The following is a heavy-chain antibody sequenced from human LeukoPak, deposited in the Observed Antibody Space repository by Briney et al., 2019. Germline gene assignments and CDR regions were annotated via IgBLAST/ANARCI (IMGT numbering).Heavy chain of an antibody. D-gene: IGHD3-22*01. Sequence: SETLSLTCTVSGGSISSYYWSWIRQPAGKGLEWIGRIYTSGSTNYNPSLKSRVTISVDTSKNQFSLKLSSVTAADTAVYYCASSPYYSDSSGYWYYYYYMDVWGKGTTVTVSS. CDR1: GGSISSYY. CDR2: IYTSGST. J-gene: IGHJ6*03. CDR3: ASSPYYSDSSGYWYYYYYMDV. V-gene: IGHV4-4*07.